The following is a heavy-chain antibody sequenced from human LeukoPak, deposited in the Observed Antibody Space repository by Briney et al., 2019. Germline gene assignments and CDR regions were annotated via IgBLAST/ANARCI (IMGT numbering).Heavy chain of an antibody. J-gene: IGHJ4*02. Sequence: SETLSLTCTVSGYSISSGYYWGWIRPPPGKGLEWIGSIYHSGSTYYNPSLKSRVTISVDTSKNQFSLKLSSVTAADTAVYYCARGGFTVTTPHKYYFDYWGQGTLVTVSS. CDR1: GYSISSGYY. CDR2: IYHSGST. D-gene: IGHD4-17*01. CDR3: ARGGFTVTTPHKYYFDY. V-gene: IGHV4-38-2*02.